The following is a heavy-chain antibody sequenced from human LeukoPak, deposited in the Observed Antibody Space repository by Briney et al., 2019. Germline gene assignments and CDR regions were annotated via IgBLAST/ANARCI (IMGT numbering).Heavy chain of an antibody. V-gene: IGHV3-23*01. CDR2: ITGTGGGGNKT. D-gene: IGHD1-1*01. CDR1: GFTFRTYA. J-gene: IGHJ4*01. Sequence: PGGSLRLSCAASGFTFRTYATSWVRQAPGKGLEWVSVITGTGGGGNKTYYADSVRGRFSISRDDSKNVLFLQMNDLRVDDTAVYFCATTVTLDFWGQGTRVLVSS. CDR3: ATTVTLDF.